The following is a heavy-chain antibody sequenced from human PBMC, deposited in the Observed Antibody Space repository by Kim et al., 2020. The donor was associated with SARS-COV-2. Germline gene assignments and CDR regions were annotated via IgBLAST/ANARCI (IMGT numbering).Heavy chain of an antibody. Sequence: SVKVSCKASGGTFSSYAISWVRQAPGQGLEWMGGIIPIFGTANYAQKFQGRVTITADESTSTAYMELSSLRSEDTAVYYCAFDWLSNYYYYGMDVWGQGTTVTVSS. J-gene: IGHJ6*02. D-gene: IGHD3-9*01. CDR1: GGTFSSYA. V-gene: IGHV1-69*13. CDR2: IIPIFGTA. CDR3: AFDWLSNYYYYGMDV.